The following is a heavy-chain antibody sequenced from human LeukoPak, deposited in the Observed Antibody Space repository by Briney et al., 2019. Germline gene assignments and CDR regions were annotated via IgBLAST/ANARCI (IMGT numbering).Heavy chain of an antibody. D-gene: IGHD6-19*01. V-gene: IGHV3-13*04. Sequence: GRSLRLSCAASGFTFRNYDMHWVRQATGKGLEWVSTIGTAGDTYYPGSVKGRFTISGENAKNSLYLRMNSLRAGDTAVYYCARGAVAGDFDYWGQGTLVTVSS. J-gene: IGHJ4*02. CDR1: GFTFRNYD. CDR3: ARGAVAGDFDY. CDR2: IGTAGDT.